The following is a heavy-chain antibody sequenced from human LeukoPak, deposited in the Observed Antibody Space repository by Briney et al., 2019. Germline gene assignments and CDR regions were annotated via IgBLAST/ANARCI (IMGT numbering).Heavy chain of an antibody. CDR1: NSGFTFDDYA. V-gene: IGHV3-9*01. J-gene: IGHJ4*02. D-gene: IGHD4-23*01. CDR2: ISWNSGSI. CDR3: AKDIDSGYGGNLPSFHY. Sequence: GGSLRLSCVASNSGFTFDDYAMHWVRQAPGKGLEWVSGISWNSGSIDYADSVKGRFTISRDNANHSLFLQMNSLRPEDTALYYCAKDIDSGYGGNLPSFHYWGQGTLVTVSS.